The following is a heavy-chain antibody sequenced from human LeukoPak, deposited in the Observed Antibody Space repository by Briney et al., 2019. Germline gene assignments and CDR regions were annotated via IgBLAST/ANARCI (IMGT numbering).Heavy chain of an antibody. V-gene: IGHV3-33*06. CDR2: IWYDGSNK. CDR3: SKDRCDRDCASGGGFDY. CDR1: GFTFTTYG. D-gene: IGHD2-21*02. Sequence: GGSLRLSCATSGFTFTTYGMHWVRQAPGKGLDWVAVIWYDGSNKYYADSVQGRFTVSRDNSKNMVYLQMNSLEVGDTAVYYCSKDRCDRDCASGGGFDYWGQGTLVTVSS. J-gene: IGHJ4*02.